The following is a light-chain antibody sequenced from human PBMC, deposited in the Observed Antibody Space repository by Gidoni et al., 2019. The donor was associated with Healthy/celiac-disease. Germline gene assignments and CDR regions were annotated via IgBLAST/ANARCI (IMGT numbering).Light chain of an antibody. V-gene: IGLV1-44*01. Sequence: QSVLTQPPSASGTPGQRVTISCSGSSSNIGSNTVHWYQQLPGTAPKLLIYSNNQRPSGVPDRFSGSKSGTSASLAISGLQSEDEADYYCAAWDDSLNGREFGGGTKLTVL. J-gene: IGLJ3*02. CDR3: AAWDDSLNGRE. CDR2: SNN. CDR1: SSNIGSNT.